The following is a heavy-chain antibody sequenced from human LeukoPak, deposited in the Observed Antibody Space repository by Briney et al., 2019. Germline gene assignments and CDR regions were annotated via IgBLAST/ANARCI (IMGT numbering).Heavy chain of an antibody. CDR2: INHSEST. CDR3: ARGGYYFDY. CDR1: GGSFSGYY. Sequence: SETLSLTCAVYGGSFSGYYWSWIRQPPVKGLEWIGEINHSESTNYNPSLKSRASISVDTSKNQFSLKLSSVTAADTAVYYCARGGYYFDYWGQGTLVTVSS. J-gene: IGHJ4*02. D-gene: IGHD6-25*01. V-gene: IGHV4-34*01.